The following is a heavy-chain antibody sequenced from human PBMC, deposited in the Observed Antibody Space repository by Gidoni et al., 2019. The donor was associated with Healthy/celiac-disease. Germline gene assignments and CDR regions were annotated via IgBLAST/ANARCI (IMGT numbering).Heavy chain of an antibody. D-gene: IGHD6-19*01. CDR2: IYYSGST. V-gene: IGHV4-59*01. CDR3: AREEGSGWSDWFDP. Sequence: QVQLQESGPGLVKPSETLSLTCTVSGGSTSSYYWSWIRQPPGKGLECIGYIYYSGSTNYNPSLKSRVTISVDTSKNQFSLKLSSVTAADTAVYYCAREEGSGWSDWFDPWGQGTLVTVSS. CDR1: GGSTSSYY. J-gene: IGHJ5*02.